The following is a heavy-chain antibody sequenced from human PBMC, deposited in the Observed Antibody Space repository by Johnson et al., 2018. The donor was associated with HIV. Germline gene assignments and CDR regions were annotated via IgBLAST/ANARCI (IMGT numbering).Heavy chain of an antibody. J-gene: IGHJ3*02. V-gene: IGHV3-30*14. CDR2: ISYDGSNK. D-gene: IGHD2-2*02. CDR1: GFTFSSYA. Sequence: QVQLVESGGGVVQPGRSLRLSCAASGFTFSSYAMHWVRQAPGKGLEWVAVISYDGSNKYYADSVKGRFTISRDNSKNTVYLQMHSLRPEDTAVYYCATIWPGNFAFDIWGQGTMVTVSS. CDR3: ATIWPGNFAFDI.